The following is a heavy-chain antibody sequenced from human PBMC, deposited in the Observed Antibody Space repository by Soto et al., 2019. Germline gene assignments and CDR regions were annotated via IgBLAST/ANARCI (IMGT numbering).Heavy chain of an antibody. CDR1: GFTFSSYA. D-gene: IGHD2-2*01. V-gene: IGHV3-23*01. J-gene: IGHJ3*02. CDR3: AKDLGGIVVVPAAIYSPDYI. Sequence: PGGSLRLSCAASGFTFSSYAMSWVRQAPGKGLEWVSAISGSGGSTYYADSVKGRFTISRDNSKNTLYLQMNSLRAEDTAVYYSAKDLGGIVVVPAAIYSPDYIWGQGTMVTVS. CDR2: ISGSGGST.